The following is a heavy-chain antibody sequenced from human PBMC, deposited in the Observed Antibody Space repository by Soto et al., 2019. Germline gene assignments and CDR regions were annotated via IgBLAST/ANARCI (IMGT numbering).Heavy chain of an antibody. J-gene: IGHJ3*02. V-gene: IGHV4-31*03. CDR1: GGSSSSATSY. Sequence: QVQLQESGPGLVKPSQTLSLTCTVSGGSSSSATSYWSWIRQHPGKGLEWIGYIHYSGSTYHNPSLKSRVSISIDTSKNQFSLELSSVTAADTAVYYCAIYYDSSGYPPGALDIWGQGTKVTVSS. CDR2: IHYSGST. D-gene: IGHD3-22*01. CDR3: AIYYDSSGYPPGALDI.